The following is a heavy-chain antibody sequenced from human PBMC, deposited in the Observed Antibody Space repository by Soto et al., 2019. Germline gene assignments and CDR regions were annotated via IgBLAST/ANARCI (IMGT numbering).Heavy chain of an antibody. J-gene: IGHJ4*02. V-gene: IGHV3-23*01. D-gene: IGHD1-26*01. CDR3: AVSWGGTYPYAPLDY. CDR1: GFTFSSNA. Sequence: EVQLLDSGGGLVQPGGSLSLSCAASGFTFSSNAMNWVRQAPGEGLEWVSAISDSGATYYADSVKGRFTISRDNSKNTLYLQMNSLRPEDTAVYFCAVSWGGTYPYAPLDYWGQGTLVTVSS. CDR2: ISDSGAT.